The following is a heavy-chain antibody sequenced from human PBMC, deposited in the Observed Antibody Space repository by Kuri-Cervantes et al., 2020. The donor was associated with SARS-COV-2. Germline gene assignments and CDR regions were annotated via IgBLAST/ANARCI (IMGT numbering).Heavy chain of an antibody. V-gene: IGHV4-61*01. CDR1: GYSISSGYY. CDR3: ARESSSSWYWFDP. D-gene: IGHD6-13*01. J-gene: IGHJ5*02. CDR2: IYYSGST. Sequence: SETLSLTCAVSGYSISSGYYWSWIRQPPGKGLEWIGYIYYSGSTNYNPSLKSRVTISVDTSKNQFSLKLSSVTAADTAVYYCARESSSSWYWFDPWGQGTLVTVSS.